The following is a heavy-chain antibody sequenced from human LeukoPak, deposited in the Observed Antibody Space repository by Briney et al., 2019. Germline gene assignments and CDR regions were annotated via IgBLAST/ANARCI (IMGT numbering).Heavy chain of an antibody. J-gene: IGHJ4*02. CDR3: TTEGSGWQFDY. V-gene: IGHV3-15*01. CDR2: IKSKTGGGTT. CDR1: GFTFSNAW. D-gene: IGHD6-19*01. Sequence: GGSLRLSCAASGFTFSNAWMSWVRQAPGKGLEWVGRIKSKTGGGTTDYAAPVKGRFTISRDDSKNTLYLQMNSLKTEDTAVYYCTTEGSGWQFDYWGQGTLVTVSS.